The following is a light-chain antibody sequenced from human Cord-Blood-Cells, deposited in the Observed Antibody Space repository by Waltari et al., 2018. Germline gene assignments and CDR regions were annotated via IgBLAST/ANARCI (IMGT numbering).Light chain of an antibody. CDR1: SSHIAAGYD. Sequence: QSVLTQPPSVSGAPGQRVTISCTGSSSHIAAGYDVHWYQQLPGTAPKLLIYGNSNRPSGVPDRFSGSKSGTSASLAITGLQAEDEADYYCQSYDSSLSGYVFGTGTKVTVL. CDR2: GNS. CDR3: QSYDSSLSGYV. J-gene: IGLJ1*01. V-gene: IGLV1-40*01.